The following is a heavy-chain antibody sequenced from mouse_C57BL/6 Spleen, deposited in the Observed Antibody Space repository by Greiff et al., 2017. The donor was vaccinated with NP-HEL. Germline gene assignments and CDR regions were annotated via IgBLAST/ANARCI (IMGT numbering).Heavy chain of an antibody. D-gene: IGHD2-4*01. Sequence: VKLQQPGAELVKPGASVKMSCKASGYTFTSYWITWVKQRPGQGLEWIGDIYPGSGSTNYNEKFKSKATLTVDTSSSTAYMQLSSLTSEDSAVYYCARAIYYDYDESWFAYWGQGTLVTVSA. V-gene: IGHV1-55*01. CDR3: ARAIYYDYDESWFAY. CDR2: IYPGSGST. J-gene: IGHJ3*01. CDR1: GYTFTSYW.